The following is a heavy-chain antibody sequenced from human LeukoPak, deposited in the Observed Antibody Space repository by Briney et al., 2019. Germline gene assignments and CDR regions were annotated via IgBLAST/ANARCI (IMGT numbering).Heavy chain of an antibody. CDR3: AKRGYYYYSSGYYYFDY. CDR1: GFTFSSYA. D-gene: IGHD3-22*01. Sequence: GGSLRLSCAASGFTFSSYAMSWVRQAPGKGLEWVSAISGSGGSTYYADSVKGRFTISRDSSQNTLYLQMNSLRAEDTAVYYCAKRGYYYYSSGYYYFDYWGQGTLVTVSS. J-gene: IGHJ4*02. CDR2: ISGSGGST. V-gene: IGHV3-23*01.